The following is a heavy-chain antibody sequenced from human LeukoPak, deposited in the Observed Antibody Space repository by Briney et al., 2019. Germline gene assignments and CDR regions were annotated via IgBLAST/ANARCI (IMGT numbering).Heavy chain of an antibody. J-gene: IGHJ4*02. Sequence: GASVKVSCKASGGTFSSYAISWVRQAPGQGLEWMGGIIPIFGTANYAQKFQGRVTITTDESTSTAYMELSSLRSEDTAVYYCARTGIAAADPKYYFDYWGQGTLVTVSS. V-gene: IGHV1-69*05. CDR3: ARTGIAAADPKYYFDY. CDR2: IIPIFGTA. CDR1: GGTFSSYA. D-gene: IGHD6-13*01.